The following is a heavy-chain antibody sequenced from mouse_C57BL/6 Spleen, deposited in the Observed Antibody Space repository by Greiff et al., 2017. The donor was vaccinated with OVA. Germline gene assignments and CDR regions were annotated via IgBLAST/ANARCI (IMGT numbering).Heavy chain of an antibody. CDR1: GYTFTSYW. CDR3: ARGISTMVTTAADY. CDR2: IHPNSGST. Sequence: QVQLQQPGAELVKPGASVKLSCKASGYTFTSYWMHWVKQRPGQGLEWIGMIHPNSGSTNYNEKFKSKATLTVDKSSSTAYMQLSSLTSEDSAVYYCARGISTMVTTAADYWGQGTTLTVSS. D-gene: IGHD2-2*01. V-gene: IGHV1-64*01. J-gene: IGHJ2*01.